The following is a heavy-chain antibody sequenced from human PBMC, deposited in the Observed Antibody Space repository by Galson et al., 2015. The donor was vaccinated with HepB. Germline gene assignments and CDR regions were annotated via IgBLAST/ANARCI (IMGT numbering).Heavy chain of an antibody. CDR3: AKAGSSWGHGMDV. CDR2: ISGSGGST. J-gene: IGHJ6*02. D-gene: IGHD6-13*01. CDR1: GFTFSSYA. V-gene: IGHV3-23*01. Sequence: SLRLSCAASGFTFSSYAMSWVRQAPGKGLEWVSAISGSGGSTYYADSVKGRFTISRDNSKNTLYLQMNTLRAEDTAVYYCAKAGSSWGHGMDVWGQGTTVTVSS.